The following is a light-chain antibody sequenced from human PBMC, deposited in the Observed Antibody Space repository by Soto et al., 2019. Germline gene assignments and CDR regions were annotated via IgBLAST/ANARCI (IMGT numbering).Light chain of an antibody. CDR1: SNDIGGHNH. CDR3: CSYAGIITWV. V-gene: IGLV2-23*02. CDR2: EVT. Sequence: QSALTQPASASGSPGQSITISCTGTSNDIGGHNHVSWYQQHPGNSPKLIIYEVTERPSGVSNRFSASKSGNTASLTISGLQAEDEADYYCCSYAGIITWVFGGGTKLTVL. J-gene: IGLJ3*02.